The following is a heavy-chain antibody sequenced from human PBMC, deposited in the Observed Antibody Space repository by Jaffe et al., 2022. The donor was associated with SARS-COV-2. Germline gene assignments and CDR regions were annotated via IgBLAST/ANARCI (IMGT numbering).Heavy chain of an antibody. J-gene: IGHJ4*02. V-gene: IGHV3-66*02. CDR1: GFTVSTRY. CDR2: IHSGGTT. CDR3: ARIEWLDDY. Sequence: EVQLVESGGDLVQPGGSLRLSCAASGFTVSTRYMTWVRQAPGRGLEWVSVIHSGGTTYYADSVKGRFTISRDNSKNIVYLQMNGLRAEDTAVYYCARIEWLDDYWGQGTLVTVSS. D-gene: IGHD6-19*01.